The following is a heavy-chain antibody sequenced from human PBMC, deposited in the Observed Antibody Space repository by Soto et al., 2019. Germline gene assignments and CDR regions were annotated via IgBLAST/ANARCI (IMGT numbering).Heavy chain of an antibody. CDR3: ARHRGLRHYGMDV. V-gene: IGHV5-51*01. D-gene: IGHD3-10*01. CDR1: GYSFTSYW. CDR2: IYPGDSDT. J-gene: IGHJ6*02. Sequence: GESLKISCKGSGYSFTSYWIGWVRQMPGKGLEWIGIIYPGDSDTRYSPSFQGQVTISADKSISTAYLQWSSLKASDTAMYYCARHRGLRHYGMDVWGQGTTVTVSS.